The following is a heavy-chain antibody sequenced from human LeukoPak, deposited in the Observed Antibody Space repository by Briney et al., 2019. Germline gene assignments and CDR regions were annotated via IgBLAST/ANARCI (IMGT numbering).Heavy chain of an antibody. V-gene: IGHV1-69*04. D-gene: IGHD5-18*01. CDR1: GGTFSSYT. CDR3: ARDPPPRGYSYGYGYEDY. CDR2: IIPILGIA. Sequence: ASVKVSCKASGGTFSSYTISWVRQAPGQGLEWMGRIIPILGIANYAQKFQGRVTITADKSTSTAYMELSSLRSEDTAVYYCARDPPPRGYSYGYGYEDYWGQGTQVTVSS. J-gene: IGHJ4*02.